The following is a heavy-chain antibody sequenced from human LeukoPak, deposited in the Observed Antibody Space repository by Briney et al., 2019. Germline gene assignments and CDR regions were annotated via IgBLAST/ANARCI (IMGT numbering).Heavy chain of an antibody. CDR1: GFTFNNYA. CDR3: ARDRSSYEYYFDS. V-gene: IGHV3-30*04. J-gene: IGHJ4*02. CDR2: ISYDGRNE. Sequence: PGSPLRLSCAASGFTFNNYAMHWVRQAPGKGLEWVAVISYDGRNEYYADSVKGRFTISRDNSKNTLYLQMHSLRAEDTAVYYCARDRSSYEYYFDSWGQGTLVTVSS. D-gene: IGHD5-12*01.